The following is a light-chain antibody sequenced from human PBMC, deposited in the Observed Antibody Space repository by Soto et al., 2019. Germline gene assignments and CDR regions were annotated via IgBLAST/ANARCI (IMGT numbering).Light chain of an antibody. Sequence: QSALTQPPSVSGAPGQMVTISYSGSDSNIGAGYDLHWYQQVPGTAPKLLIHSNYLRASGVPDRFSASKSVTSASLAIIGLQADDEADYYCQSYDTRLGDWVFGGGTKVTVL. CDR1: DSNIGAGYD. CDR2: SNY. CDR3: QSYDTRLGDWV. J-gene: IGLJ3*02. V-gene: IGLV1-40*01.